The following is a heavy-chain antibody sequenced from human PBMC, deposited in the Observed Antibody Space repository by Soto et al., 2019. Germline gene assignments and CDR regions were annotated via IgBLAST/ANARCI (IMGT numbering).Heavy chain of an antibody. CDR2: ISGGGGST. CDR1: GFTFSNYA. CDR3: AKGGYGGKFDY. J-gene: IGHJ4*02. Sequence: PGGSLRLSCAASGFTFSNYAMSWVRQAPGKGLEWVSAISGGGGSTYYADSVKGRFTISGDNSKNTLYLQMNSLRAEDTAVYYCAKGGYGGKFDYWGQGTLVTVSS. D-gene: IGHD6-25*01. V-gene: IGHV3-23*01.